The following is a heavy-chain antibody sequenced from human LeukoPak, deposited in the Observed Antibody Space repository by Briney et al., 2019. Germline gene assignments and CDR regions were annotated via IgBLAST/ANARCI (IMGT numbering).Heavy chain of an antibody. J-gene: IGHJ6*02. CDR2: IYYSGST. CDR3: ARGIVVVPAASSHRFYYYYGMDV. D-gene: IGHD2-2*01. V-gene: IGHV4-59*01. Sequence: SETLSLTCTVSGGSISSYYWSWIRQPPGKGLEWIGYIYYSGSTNYNPSLKGRVTISVDTSKNQFSLKLSSVTAADTAVYYCARGIVVVPAASSHRFYYYYGMDVWGQGTTVTVSS. CDR1: GGSISSYY.